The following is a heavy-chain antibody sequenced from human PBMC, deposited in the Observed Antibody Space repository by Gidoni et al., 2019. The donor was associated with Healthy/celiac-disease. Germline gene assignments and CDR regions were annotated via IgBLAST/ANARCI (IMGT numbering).Heavy chain of an antibody. CDR1: GYSFPSYW. J-gene: IGHJ3*02. D-gene: IGHD1-26*01. CDR3: ARQHLSELQWELSADDAFDI. V-gene: IGHV5-51*01. CDR2: IYPGDSDT. Sequence: EVQLVQSGAEVKKPGESLKIFCKGSGYSFPSYWIGWVRQLPGKGLEWMGIIYPGDSDTRYSPSFQGQVTISADKSISTAYLQWSSLKASDTAMYYCARQHLSELQWELSADDAFDIWGQGTMVTVSS.